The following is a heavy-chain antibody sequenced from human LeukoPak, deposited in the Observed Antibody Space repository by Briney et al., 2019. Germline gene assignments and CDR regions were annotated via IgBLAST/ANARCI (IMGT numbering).Heavy chain of an antibody. Sequence: GASVTVSCKASVYTFTSYYMHWVRQAPGQGLEWMGIINPSGGSTSYAQKFQGRVTMTRDTSTSTVYMELSSLRSEDTAVYYCARGDFGVWGSYRPYYFDYWGQGTLVTVSS. CDR1: VYTFTSYY. CDR3: ARGDFGVWGSYRPYYFDY. J-gene: IGHJ4*02. CDR2: INPSGGST. V-gene: IGHV1-46*01. D-gene: IGHD3-16*02.